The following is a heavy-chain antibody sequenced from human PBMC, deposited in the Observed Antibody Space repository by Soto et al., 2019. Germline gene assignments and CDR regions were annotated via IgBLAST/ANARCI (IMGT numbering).Heavy chain of an antibody. D-gene: IGHD3-22*01. CDR2: INGAGYST. V-gene: IGHV3-23*01. CDR1: GFNFDTYV. CDR3: AVLSGVVANTGY. Sequence: GGPLRLACGAFGFNFDTYVMSLVRPAPGKGLEWVSAINGAGYSTYYADSVKGRFTISRDNSKNTLYLHMNGLRAEDTALYYCAVLSGVVANTGYWGQGTPVTVSS. J-gene: IGHJ4*02.